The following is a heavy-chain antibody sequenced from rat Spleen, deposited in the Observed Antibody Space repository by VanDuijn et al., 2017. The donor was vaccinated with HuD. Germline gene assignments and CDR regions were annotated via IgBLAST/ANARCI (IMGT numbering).Heavy chain of an antibody. J-gene: IGHJ2*01. V-gene: IGHV4-2*01. CDR3: AREAFGVDY. CDR2: INRDSSEK. CDR1: GFNFNDYW. D-gene: IGHD4-3*01. Sequence: EVKLVESGGGLVQPGRSLKLSCAASGFNFNDYWMGWVRQAPGKGLEWIGEINRDSSEKKYTPALKDKFTISRDNAQNTLYLQVSKLGSEDTAIYYCAREAFGVDYWGQGVMVTVSS.